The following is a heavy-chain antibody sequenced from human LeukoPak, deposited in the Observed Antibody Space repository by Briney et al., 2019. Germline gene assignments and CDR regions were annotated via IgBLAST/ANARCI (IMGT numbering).Heavy chain of an antibody. CDR3: ARGGTKYCSGGSCYFRA. J-gene: IGHJ5*02. Sequence: PSETLSLTCAVYGGSFSGYYWSLIRQPPGKGLEWIGEINHSGSTNYNPSLKSRVTISVDTSKNQFSLKLSSVTAADTAVYYCARGGTKYCSGGSCYFRAWGQGTLVTVSS. V-gene: IGHV4-34*01. D-gene: IGHD2-15*01. CDR1: GGSFSGYY. CDR2: INHSGST.